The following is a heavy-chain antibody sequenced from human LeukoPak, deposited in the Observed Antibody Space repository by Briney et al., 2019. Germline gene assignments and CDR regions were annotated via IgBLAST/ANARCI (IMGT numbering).Heavy chain of an antibody. CDR1: GGSIRSGDYS. Sequence: SQTLSLTCTVSGGSIRSGDYSWSWIRQPPGKGLEWIGYIYYSGSTNYNPSLKSRVTISVDTSKNQFSLKLSSVTAADTAVYYCARGQRSCSGGSCYGPYFDYWGQGTLVTVSS. J-gene: IGHJ4*02. CDR2: IYYSGST. CDR3: ARGQRSCSGGSCYGPYFDY. V-gene: IGHV4-61*08. D-gene: IGHD2-15*01.